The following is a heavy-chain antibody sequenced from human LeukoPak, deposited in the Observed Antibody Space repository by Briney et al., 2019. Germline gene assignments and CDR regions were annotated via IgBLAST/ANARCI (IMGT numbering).Heavy chain of an antibody. V-gene: IGHV3-74*01. CDR2: INSDGSST. D-gene: IGHD1-1*01. CDR1: GFTFSSYW. J-gene: IGHJ5*02. Sequence: GGSLRLSCAASGFTFSSYWMHWVRQAPVKGLVWVSRINSDGSSTSYADSVKGRFTISRDNAKNSLYLQMNTLRVEDTAVYYCARGYRSDHQASWGQGLLVTVSS. CDR3: ARGYRSDHQAS.